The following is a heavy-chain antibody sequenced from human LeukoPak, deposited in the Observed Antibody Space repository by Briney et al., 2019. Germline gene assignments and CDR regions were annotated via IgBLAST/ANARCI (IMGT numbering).Heavy chain of an antibody. CDR2: ISSDSNYI. J-gene: IGHJ4*02. CDR3: ARNTYSGTTVY. V-gene: IGHV3-21*01. Sequence: GGSLRLSCAASGFTFSSYSMNWVRQAPGKGLEWVSSISSDSNYIYYADSVKGRFTISRDNAKNSLYLQMNSLRAEDTAVYYCARNTYSGTTVYWGQGTLVTVPS. D-gene: IGHD1-7*01. CDR1: GFTFSSYS.